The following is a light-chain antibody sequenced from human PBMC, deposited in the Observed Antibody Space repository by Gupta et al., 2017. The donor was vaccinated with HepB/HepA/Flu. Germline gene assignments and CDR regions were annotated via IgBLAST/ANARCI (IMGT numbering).Light chain of an antibody. Sequence: SYVLTQPPSVSLAPGETARITCGGFSFGSKSVHWYQQKPGQAPVMVIYYDTDRPAGIPERLSGSNSGNTATLTISRVEAGDEADYYCQVWDSSSDSVVFGGGTKLTVL. CDR3: QVWDSSSDSVV. J-gene: IGLJ2*01. CDR2: YDT. V-gene: IGLV3-21*04. CDR1: SFGSKS.